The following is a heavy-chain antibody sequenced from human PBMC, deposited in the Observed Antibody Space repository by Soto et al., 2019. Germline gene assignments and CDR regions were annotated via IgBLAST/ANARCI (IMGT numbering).Heavy chain of an antibody. CDR3: AGGAPARPTVGYCYYYGMDV. D-gene: IGHD3-22*01. J-gene: IGHJ6*02. Sequence: ASVKVSCKASGGTFSSYAISWVRQAPGQGLEWMGGIIPILGIANYAQKFQGRVTITADKSTSTAYMELSSLRSEDTAVYYCAGGAPARPTVGYCYYYGMDVWGQGTTVTVSS. CDR1: GGTFSSYA. V-gene: IGHV1-69*10. CDR2: IIPILGIA.